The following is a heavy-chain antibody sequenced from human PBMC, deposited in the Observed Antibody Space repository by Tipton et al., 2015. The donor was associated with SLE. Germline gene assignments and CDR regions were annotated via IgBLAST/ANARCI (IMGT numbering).Heavy chain of an antibody. CDR2: IYYSGST. V-gene: IGHV4-31*03. CDR3: AGSHGFYFDY. CDR1: GGSISSGGYY. J-gene: IGHJ4*02. Sequence: TLSLTCTVSGGSISSGGYYWSWIRQHPEKGLEWIGYIYYSGSTYYNPSLKSRLSISVDTSKNQFSLKLSSVTAADTAVYYCAGSHGFYFDYWGQVSLVPVPS.